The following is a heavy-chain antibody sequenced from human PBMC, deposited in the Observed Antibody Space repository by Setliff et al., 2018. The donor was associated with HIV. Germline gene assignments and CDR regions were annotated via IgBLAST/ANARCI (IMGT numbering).Heavy chain of an antibody. CDR1: GGSISSYY. D-gene: IGHD3-3*01. Sequence: PSETLSLTCNVSGGSISSYYWNWIRQPPGKGLEWIGYIYYSGDTSYSPSLKSRVSISLDTSKNHFALKLNSVTAADTAVYFCARGATIFGVETEWTSRYFDYWGQGTRVTAPQ. CDR3: ARGATIFGVETEWTSRYFDY. V-gene: IGHV4-59*12. CDR2: IYYSGDT. J-gene: IGHJ4*02.